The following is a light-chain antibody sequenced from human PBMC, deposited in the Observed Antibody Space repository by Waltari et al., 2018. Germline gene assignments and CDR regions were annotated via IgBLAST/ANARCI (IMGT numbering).Light chain of an antibody. CDR2: DVS. J-gene: IGLJ1*01. Sequence: QSALTQPASVSGSPGKSITISCTGTSSDVGGYQYVSWYQQHPGKAPKLLIYDVSNRPAGVSKRCSGSKSVKTASLTIAGLQSEDEADYYCISYTTCNARVFGTVTNVIDL. V-gene: IGLV2-14*03. CDR3: ISYTTCNARV. CDR1: SSDVGGYQY.